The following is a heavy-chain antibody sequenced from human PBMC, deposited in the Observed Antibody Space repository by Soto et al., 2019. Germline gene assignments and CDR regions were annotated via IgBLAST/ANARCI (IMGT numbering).Heavy chain of an antibody. CDR2: ISGSGDST. CDR1: GFTFSSYA. Sequence: EVQLLESGGGLVQPGGSLRLSCAASGFTFSSYAMSWVRQTPGKGLEWVSAISGSGDSTYYADSVKGRFTISRDNSKNTLYLQMNSLRAEDTAVYYCEKLRWGSDNWFDPWGQGTLVTVSS. D-gene: IGHD3-10*01. CDR3: EKLRWGSDNWFDP. J-gene: IGHJ5*02. V-gene: IGHV3-23*01.